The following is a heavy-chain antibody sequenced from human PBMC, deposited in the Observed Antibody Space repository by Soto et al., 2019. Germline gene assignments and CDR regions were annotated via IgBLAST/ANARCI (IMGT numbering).Heavy chain of an antibody. V-gene: IGHV1-24*01. Sequence: ASVKVSCKVSGYTLTELSMHWVRQAPGKGLEWMGGFDPEDGETIYAQKFQGRVTMTEDTSTDTAYMELSSLRSEDTAVYYCASSSVVPISNPPFDFWGQGTLVTVSS. D-gene: IGHD2-15*01. CDR2: FDPEDGET. J-gene: IGHJ4*02. CDR3: ASSSVVPISNPPFDF. CDR1: GYTLTELS.